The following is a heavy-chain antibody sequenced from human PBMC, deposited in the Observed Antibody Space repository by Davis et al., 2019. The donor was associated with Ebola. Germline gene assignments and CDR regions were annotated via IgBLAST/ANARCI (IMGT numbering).Heavy chain of an antibody. V-gene: IGHV3-33*01. D-gene: IGHD3-3*01. CDR1: GFTFSSYG. J-gene: IGHJ6*02. Sequence: GESLKISCAAPGFTFSSYGMHWVRQAPGKGLEWVAVIWYDGSNKYYADSVKGRFTISRDNAKNSLYLQMNSLRDEDTAVYYCARDDRITIFGVVIRNYYYYGMDVWGQGTTVTVSS. CDR2: IWYDGSNK. CDR3: ARDDRITIFGVVIRNYYYYGMDV.